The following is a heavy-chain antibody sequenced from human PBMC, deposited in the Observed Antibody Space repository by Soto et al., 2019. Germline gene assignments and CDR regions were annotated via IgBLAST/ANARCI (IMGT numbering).Heavy chain of an antibody. D-gene: IGHD6-13*01. CDR1: GFTFSSYS. CDR2: ISTRDI. V-gene: IGHV3-21*05. Sequence: GGSLRLSCAASGFTFSSYSMNWVRQAPGKGLEWVSYISTRDIYYADSVKGRFTISRDNAKNSLYLQMNSLRAEDTAVYYCARDSSWSFDYWGQGTLVTVSA. CDR3: ARDSSWSFDY. J-gene: IGHJ4*02.